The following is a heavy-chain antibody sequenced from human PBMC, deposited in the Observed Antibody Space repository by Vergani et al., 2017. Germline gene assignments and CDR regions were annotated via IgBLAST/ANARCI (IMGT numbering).Heavy chain of an antibody. D-gene: IGHD3-10*01. J-gene: IGHJ4*02. V-gene: IGHV4-34*01. CDR3: ARVVKGRELYY. Sequence: QVQLQQWGAGLLKPSETLSLTCAVYGGSFSGYYWSWIRQPPGKGLEWIGEINHSGSTNYNPSLKSRVTISVDTSKNQFSLKLSSVTAADTAVYYCARVVKGRELYYWGQGTLVTVSS. CDR2: INHSGST. CDR1: GGSFSGYY.